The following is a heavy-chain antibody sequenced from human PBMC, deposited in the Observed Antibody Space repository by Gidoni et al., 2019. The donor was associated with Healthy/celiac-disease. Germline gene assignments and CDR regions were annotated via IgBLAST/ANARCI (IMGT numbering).Heavy chain of an antibody. D-gene: IGHD4-17*01. Sequence: EVQLLVSGGGLVQPGGSLRLSCAASGFTFSSSAMSWVRQAPGTGLEWGSAISGSGGSTYYADSVKGRFTISRDNSKNTLYLQMNSLRAEDTAVYYCAKDLLEGDYVDYYYYYGMDVWGQGTTVTVSS. V-gene: IGHV3-23*01. CDR1: GFTFSSSA. CDR2: ISGSGGST. CDR3: AKDLLEGDYVDYYYYYGMDV. J-gene: IGHJ6*02.